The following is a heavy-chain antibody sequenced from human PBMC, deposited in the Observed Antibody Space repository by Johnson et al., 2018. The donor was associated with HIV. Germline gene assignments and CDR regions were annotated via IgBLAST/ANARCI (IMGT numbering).Heavy chain of an antibody. D-gene: IGHD7-27*01. V-gene: IGHV3-7*03. CDR1: GFTFSSYW. CDR3: ARDGRWGSRDAVDI. Sequence: MLLVESGGGLVQPGGSLRLSCAASGFTFSSYWMSWVRQAPGKGLEWVANIKQDGSEKYYVDSVKGRFTISRDNAKNSLYLAMNSLRVEDTAVYYCARDGRWGSRDAVDIWGQGTMVTVSS. J-gene: IGHJ3*02. CDR2: IKQDGSEK.